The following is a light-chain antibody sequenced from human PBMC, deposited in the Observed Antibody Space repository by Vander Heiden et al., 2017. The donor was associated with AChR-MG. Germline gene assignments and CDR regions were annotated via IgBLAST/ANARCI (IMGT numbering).Light chain of an antibody. CDR3: QHNGCSLKVT. V-gene: IGKV3-20*01. CDR2: GAS. CDR1: QSVSSSN. Sequence: DIVSTQSPGTLSLSPGERATLSCRASQSVSSSNLAWYQQKPGQAPRLLIYGASSRATGTPDRFSDSGCGTDFTLTISRLEPEDFAVYYCQHNGCSLKVTFGGGTKVEIK. J-gene: IGKJ4*01.